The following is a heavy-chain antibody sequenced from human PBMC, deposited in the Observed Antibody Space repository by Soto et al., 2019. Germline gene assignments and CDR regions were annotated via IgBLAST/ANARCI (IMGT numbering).Heavy chain of an antibody. CDR2: INHSGRV. J-gene: IGHJ5*01. D-gene: IGHD3-22*01. Sequence: ASETLSLTCAVYGGSFSGHSWTWIRQSPGKGLEWIGDINHSGRVNYSPSLKSRVTISLDTSKNQFSLTLSAVTAADTAMYYCSTRAYDTNGYYLFDPCGQGTLVTVSS. CDR3: STRAYDTNGYYLFDP. CDR1: GGSFSGHS. V-gene: IGHV4-34*01.